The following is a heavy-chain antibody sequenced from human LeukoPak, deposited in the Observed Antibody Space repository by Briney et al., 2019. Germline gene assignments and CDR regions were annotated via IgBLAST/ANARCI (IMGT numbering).Heavy chain of an antibody. CDR2: ITTRSDYT. D-gene: IGHD1-26*01. J-gene: IGHJ5*02. Sequence: GGSLRLSCAAFGFTFDSYSMTWVRQAPGKGLEWISSITTRSDYTYYTDSVEGRFTISRDDAKNSLFLQMNSLRVEDTAVYYCARGYSGSPWGQGTLVTVSS. V-gene: IGHV3-21*01. CDR3: ARGYSGSP. CDR1: GFTFDSYS.